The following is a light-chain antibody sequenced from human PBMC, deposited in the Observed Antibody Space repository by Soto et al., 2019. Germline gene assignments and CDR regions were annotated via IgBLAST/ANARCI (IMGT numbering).Light chain of an antibody. J-gene: IGKJ1*01. CDR2: GAS. CDR3: QQYGSSRT. CDR1: QSVSSSY. V-gene: IGKV3-20*01. Sequence: ETVMTQSPATLSVSPGERATLSCRASQSVSSSYLAWYQQKPGQTPRLLIYGASSRATGIPDRFSGSESGTDFTLTISRLEPEDFGVYYCQQYGSSRTFGQGTKVDIK.